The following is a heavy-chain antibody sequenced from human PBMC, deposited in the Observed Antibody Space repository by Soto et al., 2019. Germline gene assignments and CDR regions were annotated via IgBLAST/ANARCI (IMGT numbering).Heavy chain of an antibody. Sequence: EVQLLESGGGLAQPGGSLRLTCAASGFTFSNYGMAWVRQAQGTGLEWVASISSTGGTTYYADSVKGRFSISRDDSKNTFYLQMHSLRADDTALYYCAKVGIGWSDVFDVWGQGTKVTVSS. V-gene: IGHV3-23*01. CDR2: ISSTGGTT. CDR1: GFTFSNYG. D-gene: IGHD6-19*01. CDR3: AKVGIGWSDVFDV. J-gene: IGHJ3*01.